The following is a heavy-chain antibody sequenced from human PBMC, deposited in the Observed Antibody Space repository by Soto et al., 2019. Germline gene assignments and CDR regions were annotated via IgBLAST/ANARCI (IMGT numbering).Heavy chain of an antibody. J-gene: IGHJ6*03. Sequence: LGESLKISCKGSGYSFTSYWIGWVRQMPGKGLEWMGIIYPGDSDTRYSPSFQGQVTISAGKSISTAYLQWSSLKASDTAMYYCARLYSPSRITSFGVAPIDYYYYMDVWGKGTTVTVS. CDR1: GYSFTSYW. D-gene: IGHD3-3*01. CDR2: IYPGDSDT. V-gene: IGHV5-51*01. CDR3: ARLYSPSRITSFGVAPIDYYYYMDV.